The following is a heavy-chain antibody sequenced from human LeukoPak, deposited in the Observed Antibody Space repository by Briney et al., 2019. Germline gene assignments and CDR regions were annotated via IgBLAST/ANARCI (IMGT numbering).Heavy chain of an antibody. Sequence: SETLSLTCTVSGGSISSYYWSWIRQPPGKGLEWIGYIYYSGSTNYNPSLKSRVTISVDTSKNQFSLKLSSVTAADTAVYYCARGVYGAYFDFWGQGTLVTVSS. CDR2: IYYSGST. CDR1: GGSISSYY. CDR3: ARGVYGAYFDF. V-gene: IGHV4-59*01. J-gene: IGHJ4*02. D-gene: IGHD4-17*01.